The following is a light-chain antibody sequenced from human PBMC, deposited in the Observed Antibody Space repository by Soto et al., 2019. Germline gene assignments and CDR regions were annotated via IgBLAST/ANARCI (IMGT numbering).Light chain of an antibody. Sequence: DIQVTQSPSTLSASVGDRVTITCRASQSISSWLAWYQQKPGKAPKLLIYDASSLESGVPSRFSGSGSGTEFTLTISSLQPDDFATYYCQQYNNYSAFGQGTKVEIK. V-gene: IGKV1-5*01. CDR3: QQYNNYSA. CDR2: DAS. CDR1: QSISSW. J-gene: IGKJ1*01.